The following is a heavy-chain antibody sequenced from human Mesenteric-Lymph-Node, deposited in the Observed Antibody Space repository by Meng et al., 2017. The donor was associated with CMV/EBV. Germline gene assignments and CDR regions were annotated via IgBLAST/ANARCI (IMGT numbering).Heavy chain of an antibody. CDR1: GFTFNTYW. CDR3: TRGSFYFDH. J-gene: IGHJ4*02. CDR2: INSDGSTT. V-gene: IGHV3-74*01. Sequence: GESLKISCAAAGFTFNTYWMHWVRQAPGEGLVWVSRINSDGSTTKHEDSVKGRFTISRDNAKNTLYLQMNSLRAEDTAVYYCTRGSFYFDHWGQGTLVTVSS. D-gene: IGHD6-19*01.